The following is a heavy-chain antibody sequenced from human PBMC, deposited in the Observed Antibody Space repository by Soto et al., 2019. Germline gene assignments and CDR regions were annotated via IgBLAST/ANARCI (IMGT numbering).Heavy chain of an antibody. J-gene: IGHJ6*02. Sequence: SVKVSCKASGGTFSSYAISWVRQAPGQGLEWMGGIIPIFGTANYAQKFQGRVTITADESTSTAYMELSSLRSEDPAVYYCASRGSGSYVMDVWGQGTTVTVSS. V-gene: IGHV1-69*13. CDR2: IIPIFGTA. CDR3: ASRGSGSYVMDV. CDR1: GGTFSSYA. D-gene: IGHD3-10*01.